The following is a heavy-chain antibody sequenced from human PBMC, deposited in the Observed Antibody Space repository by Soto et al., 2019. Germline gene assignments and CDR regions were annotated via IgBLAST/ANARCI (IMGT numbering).Heavy chain of an antibody. Sequence: EVQLVESGGGLVQPGGSLRLSCVASGFTFSSYWMSWVRQAPGKGLEWVANIKQDGNEKYYVDSVKGRFTISRDNAKNSLYLQMNSLTAEDTAVYRCARVKSVAGEYWGQGTLVTVSS. V-gene: IGHV3-7*05. CDR3: ARVKSVAGEY. CDR2: IKQDGNEK. D-gene: IGHD2-15*01. CDR1: GFTFSSYW. J-gene: IGHJ4*02.